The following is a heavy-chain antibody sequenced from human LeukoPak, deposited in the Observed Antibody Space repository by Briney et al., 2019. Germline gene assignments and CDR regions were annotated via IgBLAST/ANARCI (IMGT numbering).Heavy chain of an antibody. D-gene: IGHD6-19*01. V-gene: IGHV1-2*04. CDR2: INPNSGGT. CDR3: ARVRSSGSQTAPIDY. Sequence: GASVKVSCKASGYTFTSYGISWVRQAPGQGLEWMGWINPNSGGTNYAQKSQGWVTMTRDTSISTAYMELRSLRSDDTAVYYCARVRSSGSQTAPIDYWGQGTLVTVSS. J-gene: IGHJ4*02. CDR1: GYTFTSYG.